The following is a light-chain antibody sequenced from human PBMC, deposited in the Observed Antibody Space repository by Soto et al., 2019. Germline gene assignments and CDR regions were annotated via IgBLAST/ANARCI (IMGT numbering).Light chain of an antibody. J-gene: IGKJ1*01. Sequence: ELMLTQSLRTLYLSPGERATLSSRASQSVSSGYLARYQQKHGQAPRFLMYDASSRATGIRDRVSGSGSGTDFTLTIRRLEPEDFAVYYCQQYGMSSWTFGQGTKVDI. CDR3: QQYGMSSWT. CDR1: QSVSSGY. CDR2: DAS. V-gene: IGKV3-20*01.